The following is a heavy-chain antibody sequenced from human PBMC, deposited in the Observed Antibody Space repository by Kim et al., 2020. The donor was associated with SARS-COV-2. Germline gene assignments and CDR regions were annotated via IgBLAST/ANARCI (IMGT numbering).Heavy chain of an antibody. CDR3: ARIPLYNFDSDGSYYAFDF. D-gene: IGHD3-9*01. Sequence: SGPTLVNPTETLTLTCTVSGFSLTHPRTGVSWIRRPPGKSLEWLGHIFSNDEKSYRTSLQNRLTISRDTSKSQVVLTLTRVDPGDTATYYCARIPLYNFDSDGSYYAFDFWGQGKMVTVSS. V-gene: IGHV2-26*01. J-gene: IGHJ3*01. CDR1: GFSLTHPRTG. CDR2: IFSNDEK.